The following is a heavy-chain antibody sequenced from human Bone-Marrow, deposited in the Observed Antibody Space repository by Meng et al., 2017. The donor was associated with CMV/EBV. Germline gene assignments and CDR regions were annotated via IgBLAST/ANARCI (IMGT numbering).Heavy chain of an antibody. CDR1: GYTFTSYY. CDR2: INPSGGST. V-gene: IGHV1-46*01. J-gene: IGHJ5*02. CDR3: ARVFGVVIGGWFDP. Sequence: ASVKVSCKASGYTFTSYYMHWVRQAPGQGLEWMGIINPSGGSTSYAQKFQGRVTITTDESTSTAYMELSSLRSEDTAVYYCARVFGVVIGGWFDPWGQGTLVTVSS. D-gene: IGHD3-3*01.